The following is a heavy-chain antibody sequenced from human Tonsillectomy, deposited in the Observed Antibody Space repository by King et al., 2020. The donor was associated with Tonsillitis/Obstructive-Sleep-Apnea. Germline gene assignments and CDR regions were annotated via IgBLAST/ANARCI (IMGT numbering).Heavy chain of an antibody. CDR1: GFTFSTYS. CDR2: IGGGGDTT. J-gene: IGHJ3*02. D-gene: IGHD5-24*01. Sequence: VQLVESGGGSVQPGGSLRLSCAASGFTFSTYSMNWVRQAPGKGLEWVSHIGGGGDTTYYADSVKGRFTISRDNAKNSLYLEMNTLRDEDTAVYYCARDSQYAFDIWGQGTMVTVSS. V-gene: IGHV3-48*02. CDR3: ARDSQYAFDI.